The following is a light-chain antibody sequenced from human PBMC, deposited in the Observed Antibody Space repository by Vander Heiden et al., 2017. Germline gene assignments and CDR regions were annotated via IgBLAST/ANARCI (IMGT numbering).Light chain of an antibody. V-gene: IGLV3-1*01. Sequence: SYDLTQPPSVSVSPGQTASITCSADNLGDKSACWYQQQPGQSPVLVIYQHSKRPSGIPERFSGSTAGNTATVTKSGTQAMDEADYYCQAWDSSTVVFGGGTKLTVL. CDR3: QAWDSSTVV. J-gene: IGLJ2*01. CDR2: QHS. CDR1: NLGDKS.